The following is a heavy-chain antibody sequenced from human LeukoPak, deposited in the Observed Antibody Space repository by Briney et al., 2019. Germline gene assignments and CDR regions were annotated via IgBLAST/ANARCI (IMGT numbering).Heavy chain of an antibody. CDR2: IYYSGST. J-gene: IGHJ5*02. D-gene: IGHD2-15*01. CDR1: GGSISTYY. Sequence: AETLSLTCTVSGGSISTYYWSWIRQPPGKVLEWIGYIYYSGSTNYNPSLKSRVTISVDTSKNQFSLKLSSVTAADTAVYYCARGLYAVVATTGDWFDPWGQGTLVTVSS. CDR3: ARGLYAVVATTGDWFDP. V-gene: IGHV4-59*12.